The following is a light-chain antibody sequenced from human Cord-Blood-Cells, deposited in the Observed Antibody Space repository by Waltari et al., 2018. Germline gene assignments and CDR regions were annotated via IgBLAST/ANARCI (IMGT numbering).Light chain of an antibody. CDR3: QQSYSTPPT. V-gene: IGKV1-39*01. Sequence: DIQMTQSPSSLSASVGDRVTITCRASQSISSYLNWYQQKPGKAPNLLICAASSLQSGVPSRFSGSGSGTEFTLTISSLQPEDFATYYCQQSYSTPPTFGQGTKVEIK. CDR2: AAS. CDR1: QSISSY. J-gene: IGKJ1*01.